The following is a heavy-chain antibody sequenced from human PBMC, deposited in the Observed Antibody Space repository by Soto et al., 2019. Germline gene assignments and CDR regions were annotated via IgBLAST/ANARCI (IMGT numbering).Heavy chain of an antibody. CDR1: GFTFSSYA. J-gene: IGHJ6*02. CDR3: SKVRPADYYDSSGYDSYYGMDV. D-gene: IGHD3-22*01. Sequence: PGGSLRLSCAASGFTFSSYAMSWVRQAPGKGLEWVSAISDSGGSTYYADSVKGRFTISRDNSKNTLYLQMNSLRAEDTAVYYCSKVRPADYYDSSGYDSYYGMDVWGQGTTVTVSS. CDR2: ISDSGGST. V-gene: IGHV3-23*01.